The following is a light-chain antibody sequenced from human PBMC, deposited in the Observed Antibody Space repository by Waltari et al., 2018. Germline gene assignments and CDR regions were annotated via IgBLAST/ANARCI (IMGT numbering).Light chain of an antibody. CDR3: QSFDNMLSGGVV. V-gene: IGLV1-40*01. J-gene: IGLJ2*01. CDR1: TSNIGEGHD. CDR2: GTN. Sequence: QSVLTQPPSVSGTPGQRVTIPCSGSTSNIGEGHDVHWYPHLQGTAPKLLIYGTNNRPSGVPDRFSCSKSGTSASLAITVLQADDEADYFCQSFDNMLSGGVVFGGGTKLAVL.